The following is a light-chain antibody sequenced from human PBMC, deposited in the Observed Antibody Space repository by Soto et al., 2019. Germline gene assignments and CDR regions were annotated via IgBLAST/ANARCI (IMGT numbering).Light chain of an antibody. CDR3: QQSFTTPPT. CDR1: QSISTY. Sequence: DVQMTQSPSSLSASVGDRVAITCRASQSISTYLNWYQHKPGKAPKLLIYAASSLQSGVPSRFSGSGSGTDFTLTISSLQPEDFASYYCQQSFTTPPTLGQGTKVDIK. V-gene: IGKV1-39*01. J-gene: IGKJ1*01. CDR2: AAS.